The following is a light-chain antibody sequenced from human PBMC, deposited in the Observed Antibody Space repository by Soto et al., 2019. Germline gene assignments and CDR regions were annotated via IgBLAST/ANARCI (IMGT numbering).Light chain of an antibody. V-gene: IGKV3-15*01. J-gene: IGKJ4*01. CDR1: QSVSTN. CDR2: GAS. CDR3: QKYNDWPLT. Sequence: EVVMTQAPATLSMSPGERATLSCRASQSVSTNLAWYQQKPGQAPRLLIYGASTRATGIPARFSGSGSGTEFTLTISSLQSEDFAGYYCQKYNDWPLTFGGGTKVDIK.